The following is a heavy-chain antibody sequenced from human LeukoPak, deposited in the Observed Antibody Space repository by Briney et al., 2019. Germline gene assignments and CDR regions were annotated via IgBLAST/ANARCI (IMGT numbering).Heavy chain of an antibody. Sequence: ASVKVSCKASGYTFTSYGISWVRQAPGQGLEWMGWISAYNGNTNYAQKLQGRVTMTTDASTSTAYMELRSLRSDDTAAYYCARQQWLVPFDYWGQGTLVTVSS. V-gene: IGHV1-18*01. CDR1: GYTFTSYG. D-gene: IGHD6-19*01. CDR3: ARQQWLVPFDY. CDR2: ISAYNGNT. J-gene: IGHJ4*02.